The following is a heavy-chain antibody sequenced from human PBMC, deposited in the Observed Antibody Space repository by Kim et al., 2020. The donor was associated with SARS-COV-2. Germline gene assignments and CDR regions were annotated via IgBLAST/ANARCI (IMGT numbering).Heavy chain of an antibody. V-gene: IGHV1-24*01. D-gene: IGHD6-13*01. CDR2: FDPEDGET. CDR1: GYTLTELY. Sequence: ASVKVSCKVSGYTLTELYMHWVRQAPGKGLEWMGGFDPEDGETIYAQKFQGRVTMTEDTSTDTAYMELSSLRSEDTAVYYCATSPPIAAAGNWFDPWGQGNLVTVSS. J-gene: IGHJ5*02. CDR3: ATSPPIAAAGNWFDP.